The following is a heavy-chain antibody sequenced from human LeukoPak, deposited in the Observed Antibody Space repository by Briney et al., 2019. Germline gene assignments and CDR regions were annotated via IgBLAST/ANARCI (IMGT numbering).Heavy chain of an antibody. V-gene: IGHV5-51*01. Sequence: GESLQISCQGSGYNFTSYWIGWVRQLPGKGLEWMGIIYPDDSDTRYSPSFEGQVIISVDKSISTAYLQWSSLKASDTATYYCARHGHCTNGVCYSNYYYYMDVWGKGTTVTVSS. CDR1: GYNFTSYW. CDR3: ARHGHCTNGVCYSNYYYYMDV. D-gene: IGHD2-8*01. J-gene: IGHJ6*03. CDR2: IYPDDSDT.